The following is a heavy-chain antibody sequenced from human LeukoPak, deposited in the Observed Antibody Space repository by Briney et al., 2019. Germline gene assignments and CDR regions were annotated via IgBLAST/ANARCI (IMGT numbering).Heavy chain of an antibody. CDR1: GFTFSSYA. V-gene: IGHV3-23*01. J-gene: IGHJ5*02. D-gene: IGHD3-9*01. CDR3: AKVPGRYFDWLSGNWFDP. CDR2: ISGSGGST. Sequence: TGGSLRLSCAASGFTFSSYAMSWVRQAPGKGLEWVSAISGSGGSTYYADSVKGRFTISRDNSKNTLYLQMNSLRAEDTAVYYCAKVPGRYFDWLSGNWFDPWGQGTLVTVSS.